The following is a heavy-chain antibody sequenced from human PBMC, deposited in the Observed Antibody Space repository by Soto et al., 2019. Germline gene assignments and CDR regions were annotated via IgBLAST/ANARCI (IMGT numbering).Heavy chain of an antibody. CDR1: GGLFSSYP. CDR3: ARGGRGYTRFNEF. Sequence: QAQLVQSGAEVKKPGSSVKVSCKASGGLFSSYPISWVRQVPGQGLEWMGGIIPVFQTAYYTQRFQGRVTITADESTNTAYVELRSLRSEDTAIDYCARGGRGYTRFNEFWGQGTLVTVSS. CDR2: IIPVFQTA. J-gene: IGHJ4*02. V-gene: IGHV1-69*01. D-gene: IGHD3-22*01.